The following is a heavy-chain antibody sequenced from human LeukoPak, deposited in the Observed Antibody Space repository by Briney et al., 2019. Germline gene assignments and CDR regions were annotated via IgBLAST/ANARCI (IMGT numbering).Heavy chain of an antibody. CDR2: IYPGDSDT. D-gene: IGHD6-6*01. CDR3: ARRIAARRSPFDP. CDR1: GYSFTSYW. V-gene: IGHV5-51*01. Sequence: GESLKISCKGSGYSFTSYWIGWVRQMPGKGLGWMGIIYPGDSDTRYSPSFQGQVTISADKSISTAYLQWSSLKASDTAMYYCARRIAARRSPFDPWGQGTLVTVSS. J-gene: IGHJ5*02.